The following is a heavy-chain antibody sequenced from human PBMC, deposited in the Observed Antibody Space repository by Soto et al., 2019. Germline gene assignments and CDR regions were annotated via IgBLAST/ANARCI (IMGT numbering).Heavy chain of an antibody. CDR1: GGSITSSSHY. CDR3: ARSSITPRLFMYPFDY. D-gene: IGHD6-6*01. J-gene: IGHJ4*02. CDR2: IYYDGNT. V-gene: IGHV4-39*01. Sequence: PFETLSLTCTVSGGSITSSSHYWVWIRQPPGKGLECIGNIYYDGNTYYNPSLKSRVTISLDTSKNQFSLRLNSVTAADTAVYYCARSSITPRLFMYPFDYWGQGTLVTVSS.